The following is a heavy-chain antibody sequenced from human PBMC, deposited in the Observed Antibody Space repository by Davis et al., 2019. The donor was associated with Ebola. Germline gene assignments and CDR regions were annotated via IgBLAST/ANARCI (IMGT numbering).Heavy chain of an antibody. V-gene: IGHV4-39*01. Sequence: GSLRLSCTVSGGSISSSSYYWGWIRQPPGKGLEWIGSIYYSGSTYYNPSLKSRVTISVDTSKNQFSLKLSSVTAADTAVYYCARRRTRGIAALDYWGQGTLVTVSS. CDR2: IYYSGST. J-gene: IGHJ4*02. CDR1: GGSISSSSYY. D-gene: IGHD6-13*01. CDR3: ARRRTRGIAALDY.